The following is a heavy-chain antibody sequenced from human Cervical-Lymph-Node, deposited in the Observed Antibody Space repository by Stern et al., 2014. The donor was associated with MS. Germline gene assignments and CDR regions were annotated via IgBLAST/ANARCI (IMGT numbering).Heavy chain of an antibody. D-gene: IGHD2-2*02. CDR3: ARLDCSSTSCYRSGYFDL. CDR1: GFSLSTSGVG. J-gene: IGHJ2*01. V-gene: IGHV2-5*02. Sequence: SGPTLVKPTQTLTLTCTFSGFSLSTSGVGVGWIRQPPGKALEWLALIYWGADKRYSPSLTSKLTITKDTSKNQVVHTMTNMDHVDTATYYCARLDCSSTSCYRSGYFDLWGRGTLVTVSS. CDR2: IYWGADK.